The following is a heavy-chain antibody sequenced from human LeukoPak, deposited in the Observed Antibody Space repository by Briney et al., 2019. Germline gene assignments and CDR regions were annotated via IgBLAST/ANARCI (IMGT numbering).Heavy chain of an antibody. V-gene: IGHV4-34*01. D-gene: IGHD1-26*01. CDR1: GGSFSGYY. J-gene: IGHJ6*03. CDR3: ASNLSGSYYYYYYMDV. Sequence: SETLSLTCAVYGGSFSGYYWSWIRQPPGKGLEWIGEINHSGSSNYNPSLKSRVTISVDTSKNQFSLKLSSVTAADTAVYYCASNLSGSYYYYYYMDVWGKGTTVTVSS. CDR2: INHSGSS.